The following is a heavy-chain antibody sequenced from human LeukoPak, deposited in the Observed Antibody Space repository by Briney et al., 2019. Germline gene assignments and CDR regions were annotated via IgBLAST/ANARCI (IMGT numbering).Heavy chain of an antibody. CDR3: ARLTVVVPAAHYYYYGMDV. CDR1: GYSFTSYW. D-gene: IGHD2-2*01. CDR2: IDPSDSYT. J-gene: IGHJ6*04. V-gene: IGHV5-10-1*01. Sequence: GESLKISCKGSGYSFTSYWISWVRQVPGKGLEWMGRIDPSDSYTNYSPSFQGHVTISADKPISTAYLQWSSLKASDTAMYYCARLTVVVPAAHYYYYGMDVWGKGTTVTVSS.